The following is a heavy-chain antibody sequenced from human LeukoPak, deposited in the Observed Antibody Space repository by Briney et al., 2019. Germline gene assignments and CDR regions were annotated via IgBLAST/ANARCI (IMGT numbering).Heavy chain of an antibody. CDR3: ARYSIKYGSGSYLDY. CDR2: KSYDGSKK. D-gene: IGHD3-10*01. CDR1: GFTFNSYV. J-gene: IGHJ4*02. V-gene: IGHV3-30*03. Sequence: GGPLTLSCAAWGFTFNSYVMQGVRQAPGKGVEGVANKSYDGSKKNYADSVKGRFTISRVNSTITLYLQMNSLRADDTAVYYCARYSIKYGSGSYLDYWGQGTLVTVSS.